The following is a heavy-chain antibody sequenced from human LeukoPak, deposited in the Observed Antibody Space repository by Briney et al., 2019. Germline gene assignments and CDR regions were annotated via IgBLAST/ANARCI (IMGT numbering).Heavy chain of an antibody. Sequence: GGSLRLSCAASGFTFSCYAMSWVRQAPGKGLEWVSVISDSGTDTSYADSGRGRFTISRDNSKNTLYLQMNSLRAEDTAVYYCAKTDCTSSSCYTIDYWGQGTLVTVSS. V-gene: IGHV3-23*01. CDR2: ISDSGTDT. J-gene: IGHJ4*02. D-gene: IGHD2-2*02. CDR1: GFTFSCYA. CDR3: AKTDCTSSSCYTIDY.